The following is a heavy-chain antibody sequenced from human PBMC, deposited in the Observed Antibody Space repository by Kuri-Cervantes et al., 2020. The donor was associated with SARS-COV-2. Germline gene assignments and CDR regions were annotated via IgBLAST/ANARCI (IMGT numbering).Heavy chain of an antibody. Sequence: GESLKISCKGSGYSFTSYWIGWVRQMPGKGLEWMGIIYPGDSDTRYSPYFQGQVTISADKSISTAYLQWSSLKASDTAMYYCARHGGRSGSYDPRMDYWGKGTLVTVSS. CDR1: GYSFTSYW. D-gene: IGHD1-26*01. J-gene: IGHJ4*02. CDR3: ARHGGRSGSYDPRMDY. V-gene: IGHV5-51*01. CDR2: IYPGDSDT.